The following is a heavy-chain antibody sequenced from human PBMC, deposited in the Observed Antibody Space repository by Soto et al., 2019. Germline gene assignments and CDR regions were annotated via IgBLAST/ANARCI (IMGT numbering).Heavy chain of an antibody. CDR1: GYTFTSYY. V-gene: IGHV1-46*01. CDR3: ARDPTTVDYYYYGMDV. Sequence: EASGKVSCKASGYTFTSYYMHWVRQAPGKGLEWMGIINPSGGSTSYAQKFQGRVTMTRDTSTSTVYMELSSLRSEDTAVYYCARDPTTVDYYYYGMDVWGQGTTVTVSS. CDR2: INPSGGST. D-gene: IGHD4-4*01. J-gene: IGHJ6*02.